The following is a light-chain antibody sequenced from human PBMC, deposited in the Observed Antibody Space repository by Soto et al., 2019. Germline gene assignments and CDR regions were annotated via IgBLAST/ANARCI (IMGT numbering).Light chain of an antibody. CDR3: SSRTSVTTVV. CDR2: DVS. Sequence: QSALTQPASVSGSSGQSITISCTGTSSDVGSYNYVSWYQQHPGEAPKVMIYDVSSRPSGVSTRFSGSKSGNTASLTISGLQAEDEAQYYCSSRTSVTTVVFGGGTKVTVL. CDR1: SSDVGSYNY. V-gene: IGLV2-14*03. J-gene: IGLJ3*02.